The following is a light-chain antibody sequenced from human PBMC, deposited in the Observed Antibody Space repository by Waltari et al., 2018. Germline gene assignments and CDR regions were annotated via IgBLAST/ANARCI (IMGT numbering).Light chain of an antibody. Sequence: DIVMTQSPDSLAVSLGERVTINCKSSQSLLYNSNNKNYLAWYQQKPGQAPKLLLYWASTREFGVPNRFSGSGSGTDFTLTINGLRAEDVAIYYCQQYFRTPLTFGQGTKVKI. CDR2: WAS. J-gene: IGKJ1*01. CDR3: QQYFRTPLT. V-gene: IGKV4-1*01. CDR1: QSLLYNSNNKNY.